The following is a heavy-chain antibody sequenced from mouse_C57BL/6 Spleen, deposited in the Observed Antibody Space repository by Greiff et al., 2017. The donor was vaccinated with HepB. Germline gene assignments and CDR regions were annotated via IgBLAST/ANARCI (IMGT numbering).Heavy chain of an antibody. CDR3: ARQGELGRDYYAMDY. CDR2: ISSGGSYT. J-gene: IGHJ4*01. Sequence: EVKLMESGGDLVKPGGSLKLSCAASGFTFSSYGMSWVRQTPDKRLEWVATISSGGSYTYYPDSVKGRFTISRDNAKNTLYLQMSSLKSEDTAMYYCARQGELGRDYYAMDYWGQGTSVTVSS. D-gene: IGHD4-1*01. CDR1: GFTFSSYG. V-gene: IGHV5-6*01.